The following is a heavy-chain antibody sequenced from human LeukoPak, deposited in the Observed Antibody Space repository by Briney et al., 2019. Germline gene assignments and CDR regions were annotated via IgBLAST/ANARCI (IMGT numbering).Heavy chain of an antibody. Sequence: SETLSLTCAVYGGSFSGYYWSWIRQPPGKGLEWIGYFYYSGSTYYNPSLKSRVTISVDTSKNQLSLKLSSVTAADTAVYYCARPYYYDSRIDPWGQGTLVTVSS. CDR1: GGSFSGYY. CDR2: FYYSGST. CDR3: ARPYYYDSRIDP. V-gene: IGHV4-59*08. D-gene: IGHD3-22*01. J-gene: IGHJ5*02.